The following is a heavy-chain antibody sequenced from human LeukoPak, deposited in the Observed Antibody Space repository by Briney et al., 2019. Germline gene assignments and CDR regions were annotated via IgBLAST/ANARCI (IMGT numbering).Heavy chain of an antibody. V-gene: IGHV4-59*01. CDR2: IYYSGST. J-gene: IGHJ4*02. CDR1: GGSISSYY. D-gene: IGHD5-24*01. Sequence: SETLSLTCTVSGGSISSYYWSWIRQPPGKGLEWIGYIYYSGSTNYNPSLKSRVTISLDTSKNQFSLKLSSVTAADTAVYYCAKKMSGDRYYFDYWGQGTLVTVSS. CDR3: AKKMSGDRYYFDY.